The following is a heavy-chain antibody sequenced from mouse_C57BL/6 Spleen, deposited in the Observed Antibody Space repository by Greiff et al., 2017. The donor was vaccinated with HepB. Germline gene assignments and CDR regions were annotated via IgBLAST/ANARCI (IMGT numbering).Heavy chain of an antibody. Sequence: QVQLQQPGAELVRPGSSVKLSCKASGYTFTSYWLHWVKQRPIQGLEWIGNIDPSDSETHYNQKFKDKATLTVDKSSSTAYMQLSSLTSEDSAVYYCARVAYYSNYFDYWGQGTTLTVSS. CDR3: ARVAYYSNYFDY. CDR1: GYTFTSYW. V-gene: IGHV1-52*01. J-gene: IGHJ2*01. D-gene: IGHD2-5*01. CDR2: IDPSDSET.